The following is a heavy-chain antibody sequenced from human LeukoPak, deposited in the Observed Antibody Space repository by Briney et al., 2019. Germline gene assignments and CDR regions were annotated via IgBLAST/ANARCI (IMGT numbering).Heavy chain of an antibody. D-gene: IGHD3-22*01. CDR1: GGSISSGSYY. J-gene: IGHJ4*02. CDR3: ARESYYYDSSGQWSDSRGFDY. Sequence: PSQTLSLTCTVSGGSISSGSYYWSWIRQPAGKGLEWIGRIYTSGSTNYNPSLKSRVTISVDTSKNQFSLKLSSVTAADTAVYYCARESYYYDSSGQWSDSRGFDYWGQGTLVTVSS. CDR2: IYTSGST. V-gene: IGHV4-61*02.